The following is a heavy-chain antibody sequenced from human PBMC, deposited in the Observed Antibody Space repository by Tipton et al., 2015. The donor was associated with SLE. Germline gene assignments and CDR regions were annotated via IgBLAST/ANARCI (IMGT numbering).Heavy chain of an antibody. Sequence: QLVQSGAEVKKPGASVKVSCKASGYTFTSYGISWVRQAPGQGLEWMGRIIPIFGTANYAQKFQGRVTITADESTSTAYMELSSLRSEDTAVYYCAVDKGDNAFDIWGQGTMVTVSS. CDR2: IIPIFGTA. J-gene: IGHJ3*02. V-gene: IGHV1-69*18. CDR1: GYTFTSYG. CDR3: AVDKGDNAFDI. D-gene: IGHD5-12*01.